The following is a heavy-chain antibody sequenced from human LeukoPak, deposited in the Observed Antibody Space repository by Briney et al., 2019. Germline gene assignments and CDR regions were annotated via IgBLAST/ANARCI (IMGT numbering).Heavy chain of an antibody. CDR3: ARDWGREITGNAMVGAFDI. Sequence: GGSLRLSCAASGFTFSTYWMNWVRQAPGEGLEWVANIKEDGGEKYYVDSVKGRFTISRDNAKNSLYLQMNSLRVEDTAVYYCARDWGREITGNAMVGAFDIWGQGTMVTVSS. CDR1: GFTFSTYW. D-gene: IGHD3-16*01. V-gene: IGHV3-7*01. CDR2: IKEDGGEK. J-gene: IGHJ3*02.